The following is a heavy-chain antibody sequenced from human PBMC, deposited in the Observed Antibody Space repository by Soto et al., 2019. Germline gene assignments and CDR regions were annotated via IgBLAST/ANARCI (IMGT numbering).Heavy chain of an antibody. D-gene: IGHD2-15*01. Sequence: QVQLQESGPGLVKPSQTLSLTCTVSGGSISSGGYYWSWIRQHPGKGLEWIGYIYYSGSTYYNPSLKSRVTISVDTSKNQFSVKLSSVTAADTAVYYCARGARMYNWFDPWGQGTLVTVSS. CDR3: ARGARMYNWFDP. CDR1: GGSISSGGYY. V-gene: IGHV4-31*03. CDR2: IYYSGST. J-gene: IGHJ5*02.